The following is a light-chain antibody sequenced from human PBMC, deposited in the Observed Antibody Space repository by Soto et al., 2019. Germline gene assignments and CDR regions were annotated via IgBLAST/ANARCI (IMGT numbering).Light chain of an antibody. V-gene: IGKV3-11*01. CDR3: HQRSRWHRT. CDR2: DVS. CDR1: QSVSGTS. Sequence: EIVLTQSPATLSLSPGERATLSCRASQSVSGTSLTWLQHRPGQAPRLLIYDVSTRAPGIPARFSGSGSGTDFTLTISNLEPEDFAVYYCHQRSRWHRTFGQGTKLDMK. J-gene: IGKJ2*01.